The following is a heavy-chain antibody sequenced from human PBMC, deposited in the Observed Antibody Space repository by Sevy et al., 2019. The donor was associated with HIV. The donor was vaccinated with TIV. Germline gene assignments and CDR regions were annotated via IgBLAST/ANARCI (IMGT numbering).Heavy chain of an antibody. CDR3: AGGGGNDWYYFDY. CDR2: IIPILGKV. J-gene: IGHJ4*02. V-gene: IGHV1-69*10. Sequence: ASVKVSCKASGGTFSRYGISWVRQAPGQGLEWMGGIIPILGKVNYAQKFQVRVTITADESTKTAYMEMGSLRCEDTALYYCAGGGGNDWYYFDYWGQETLVTVSS. D-gene: IGHD3-9*01. CDR1: GGTFSRYG.